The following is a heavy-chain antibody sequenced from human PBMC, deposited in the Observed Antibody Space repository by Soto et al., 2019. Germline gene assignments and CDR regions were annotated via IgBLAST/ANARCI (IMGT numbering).Heavy chain of an antibody. J-gene: IGHJ6*02. CDR3: ARGGLSPGSCGGGGCHSDYYSGLDV. V-gene: IGHV1-69*01. Sequence: QVLLVQSWAEVKKPGSSVKVSCKASGCTLNNYAISWVRQDPVQGLEWMGGIIPIFGTPNYALKFQCRVTINADESTNTVYMELSSLRAEDTALYFCARGGLSPGSCGGGGCHSDYYSGLDVWGQGTSVTVSS. D-gene: IGHD2-15*01. CDR2: IIPIFGTP. CDR1: GCTLNNYA.